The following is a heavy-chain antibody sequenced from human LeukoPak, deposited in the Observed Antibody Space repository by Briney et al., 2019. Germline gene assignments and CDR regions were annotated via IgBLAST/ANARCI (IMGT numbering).Heavy chain of an antibody. Sequence: RASETLCLTCTASGYSISSGYYCGWIRQPPGKRLEWIGSIYHSGSTYYNPSLKSRVTISVDTSKNQFSLKLSSVTAADTAVYYCAAYVYLPGIHYNGIDYWGQGTLVTVSS. CDR3: AAYVYLPGIHYNGIDY. D-gene: IGHD1-14*01. CDR1: GYSISSGYY. CDR2: IYHSGST. J-gene: IGHJ4*02. V-gene: IGHV4-38-2*02.